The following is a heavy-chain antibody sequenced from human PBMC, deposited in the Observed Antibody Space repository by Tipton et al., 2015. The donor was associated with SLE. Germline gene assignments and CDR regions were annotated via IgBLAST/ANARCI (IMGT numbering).Heavy chain of an antibody. CDR1: GGSFSGYY. V-gene: IGHV4-4*09. CDR3: ARHLSVVNWFDP. Sequence: TLSLTCAVYGGSFSGYYWSWIRQPPGKGLEWIGYIYASGSTNYNPSLKSRVTISVDTSKNQFSLKLSSVTAADTAVYYCARHLSVVNWFDPWGQGTLVTVSS. D-gene: IGHD2-15*01. J-gene: IGHJ5*02. CDR2: IYASGST.